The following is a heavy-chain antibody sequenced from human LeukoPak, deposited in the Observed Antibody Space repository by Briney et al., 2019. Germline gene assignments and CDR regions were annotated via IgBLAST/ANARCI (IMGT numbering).Heavy chain of an antibody. J-gene: IGHJ4*02. CDR3: ARDRYDFWSGYYPFDY. D-gene: IGHD3-3*01. Sequence: GRFTISRDNAKNSLYLQMNSLRAEDTAVYYCARDRYDFWSGYYPFDYWGRGILVTVSS. V-gene: IGHV3-11*06.